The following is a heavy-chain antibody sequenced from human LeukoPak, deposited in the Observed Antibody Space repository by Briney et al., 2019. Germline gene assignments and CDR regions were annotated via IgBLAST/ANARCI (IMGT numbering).Heavy chain of an antibody. D-gene: IGHD2-15*01. J-gene: IGHJ4*02. V-gene: IGHV1-69*04. CDR3: ARVRCRGGSCYDEYYFDY. Sequence: ILGIANYAQKFQGRVTITADKSTSTAYMELSSLRSEDTAVYYCARVRCRGGSCYDEYYFDYWGQGTLVTDSS. CDR2: ILGIA.